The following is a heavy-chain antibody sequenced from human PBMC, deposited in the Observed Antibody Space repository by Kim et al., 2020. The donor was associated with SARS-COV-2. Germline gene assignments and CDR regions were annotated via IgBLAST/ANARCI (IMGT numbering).Heavy chain of an antibody. CDR2: N. Sequence: NDYAPSVKSRITITPDASKNQFSLQLTSVAPEDTAFYYCVRYSGWYNFDYWGQGTLVIVSS. J-gene: IGHJ4*02. CDR3: VRYSGWYNFDY. V-gene: IGHV6-1*01. D-gene: IGHD6-19*01.